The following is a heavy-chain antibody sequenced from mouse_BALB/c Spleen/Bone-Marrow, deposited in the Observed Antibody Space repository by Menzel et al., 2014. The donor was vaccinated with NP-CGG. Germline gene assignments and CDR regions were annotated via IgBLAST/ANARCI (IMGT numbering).Heavy chain of an antibody. Sequence: EVQLQESGPELEKPGASVKISCKASGYSFTGYNMNWVKQSNGRTLVWIGNIDPYYGGISYNQKFKDKATLTVDKSSSTAYMQLKSLTSEDSAVYYCARSIEYRPLTYRGQGTLVTVSA. CDR3: ARSIEYRPLTY. V-gene: IGHV1-39*01. CDR1: GYSFTGYN. J-gene: IGHJ3*01. D-gene: IGHD2-14*01. CDR2: IDPYYGGI.